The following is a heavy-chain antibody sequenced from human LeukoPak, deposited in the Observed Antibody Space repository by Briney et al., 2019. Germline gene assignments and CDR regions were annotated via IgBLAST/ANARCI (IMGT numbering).Heavy chain of an antibody. V-gene: IGHV3-9*01. J-gene: IGHJ4*02. D-gene: IGHD3-10*01. CDR1: GFTFDDYA. CDR2: ISWNSGSI. Sequence: GRSLRLSCAASGFTFDDYAMHWARQAPGKGLEWVSGISWNSGSIGYADSVKGRFTISRDNAKNSLYLQMNSLRAEDTALYYCAKDMTRNYYGSGSYYYWGQGTLVTVSS. CDR3: AKDMTRNYYGSGSYYY.